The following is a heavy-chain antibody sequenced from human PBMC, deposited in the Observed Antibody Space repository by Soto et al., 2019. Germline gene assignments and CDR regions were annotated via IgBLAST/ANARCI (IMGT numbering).Heavy chain of an antibody. CDR2: ISWNSGSI. J-gene: IGHJ6*03. CDR3: ATDTSNYYYYMDV. CDR1: GFTFDHYA. Sequence: EVQLVESGGGLVQPGRSLRLSCAASGFTFDHYAMHWVRQAPGKGLEWVSGISWNSGSIGYADSVKGRFTISRDNAKNSLYLQMNSLRAEDTALYYCATDTSNYYYYMDVWGKGTTVTVSS. D-gene: IGHD2-2*01. V-gene: IGHV3-9*01.